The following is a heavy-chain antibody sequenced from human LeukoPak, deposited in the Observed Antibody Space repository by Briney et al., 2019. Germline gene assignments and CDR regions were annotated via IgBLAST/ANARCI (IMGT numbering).Heavy chain of an antibody. CDR3: ATNTMFRGIHAFDI. D-gene: IGHD3-10*01. V-gene: IGHV5-51*01. CDR1: GYRFTSYW. J-gene: IGHJ3*02. CDR2: IHPGDSET. Sequence: GESLKISCKASGYRFTSYWIGWVRQMPGKGLECMGIIHPGDSETRYSPSFQGQVTISADKSISTAYLQWSGLKASDTAMYYCATNTMFRGIHAFDIWGQGTMVTVSS.